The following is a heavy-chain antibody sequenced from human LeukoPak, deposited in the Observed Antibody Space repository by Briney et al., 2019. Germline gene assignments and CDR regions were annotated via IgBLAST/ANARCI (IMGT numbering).Heavy chain of an antibody. D-gene: IGHD3-22*01. CDR1: GFTFSSYG. CDR2: IWYGGSNK. Sequence: PGGSLRLSCAASGFTFSSYGMHWVRQAPGKGLEWVAVIWYGGSNKYYADSVKGRFTISRDNSKNTLYLQMNSLRAEDTAVYYCAKDRPYYDSSAYYYMDVWGKGTTVTVSS. V-gene: IGHV3-30*02. CDR3: AKDRPYYDSSAYYYMDV. J-gene: IGHJ6*03.